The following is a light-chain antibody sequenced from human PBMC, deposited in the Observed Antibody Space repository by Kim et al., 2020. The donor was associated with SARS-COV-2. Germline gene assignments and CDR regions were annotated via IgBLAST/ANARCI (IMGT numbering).Light chain of an antibody. CDR1: RIINTF. J-gene: IGKJ2*01. CDR2: QAS. V-gene: IGKV1-5*03. Sequence: SASVGDRVTITCRASRIINTFLAWYQQKPGKAPDLLIYQASSLQIGVPSRFSGSGSGTEFTLTINSLQPDDFATYYCQHYIRFPYTFGQGTKLEI. CDR3: QHYIRFPYT.